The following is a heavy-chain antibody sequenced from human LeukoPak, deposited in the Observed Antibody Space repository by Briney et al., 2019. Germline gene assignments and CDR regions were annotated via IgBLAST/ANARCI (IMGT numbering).Heavy chain of an antibody. J-gene: IGHJ4*02. CDR1: GYTLTELS. D-gene: IGHD3-22*01. V-gene: IGHV1-24*01. CDR2: FDPEDGET. Sequence: GASVKVSCRVSGYTLTELSMHWVRQAPGKGLEGMGGFDPEDGETIYAQKFQGRVTMTEDTSTDTAYMELSSLRSEDTAVYYCATWARGIVVVTLDYWGQGTLVTVSS. CDR3: ATWARGIVVVTLDY.